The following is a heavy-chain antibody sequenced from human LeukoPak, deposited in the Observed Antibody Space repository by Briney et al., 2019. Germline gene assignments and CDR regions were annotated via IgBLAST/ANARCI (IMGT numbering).Heavy chain of an antibody. J-gene: IGHJ4*02. Sequence: GGSLRLSCAASGFTFSDYWMHWVRQAPGKGAEWASCINPDGSSSNYADSVKGRFTMSRDNAKNTVYLQMDSLRAEDTAVYYCARGDYFDYWGQGTLVTVSS. CDR1: GFTFSDYW. CDR3: ARGDYFDY. V-gene: IGHV3-74*01. CDR2: INPDGSSS.